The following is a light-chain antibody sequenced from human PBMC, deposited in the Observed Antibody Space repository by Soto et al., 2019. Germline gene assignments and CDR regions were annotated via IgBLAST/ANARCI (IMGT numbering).Light chain of an antibody. J-gene: IGLJ2*01. CDR2: DVS. Sequence: QSVLTQPRSVSGSPGQSVTISCTGTSSDVGGYKYVSWYQQHPGKAPKLMIYDVSERPSGVPDRFSGSKSGNTASLTISGLQAEDEADYYCCSYAGSYTLLFGGGTQLTVL. CDR1: SSDVGGYKY. V-gene: IGLV2-11*01. CDR3: CSYAGSYTLL.